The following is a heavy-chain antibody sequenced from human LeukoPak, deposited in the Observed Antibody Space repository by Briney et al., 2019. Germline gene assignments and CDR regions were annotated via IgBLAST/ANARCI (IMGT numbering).Heavy chain of an antibody. J-gene: IGHJ6*02. D-gene: IGHD3-3*01. CDR3: ARQRFLEWLLSGPGLLLPNYYYYGMDV. CDR2: ISSSSSAI. CDR1: GFTFSSYS. Sequence: PGGSLRLSCAASGFTFSSYSMNWVRQTPGKGLELVSYISSSSSAIYYADSVKGRFTISRDNAKNSLYLQMNSLSAEDTAVYYCARQRFLEWLLSGPGLLLPNYYYYGMDVWGQGTTVTVSS. V-gene: IGHV3-48*01.